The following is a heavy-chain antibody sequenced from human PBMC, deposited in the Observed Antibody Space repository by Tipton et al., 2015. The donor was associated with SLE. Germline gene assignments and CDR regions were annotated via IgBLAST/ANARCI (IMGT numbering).Heavy chain of an antibody. V-gene: IGHV1-8*02. Sequence: QSGAEVKKPGASVKVSCKASGYTFTSYDINWVRQATGQGLEWMGWMNPNSGNTGYAQKFQGRVTMTRNTSISTAYMELSSLRSEDTAVYYCARAGIFGVVINYYCMDVWGQGTTVTVSS. CDR2: MNPNSGNT. D-gene: IGHD3-3*01. CDR3: ARAGIFGVVINYYCMDV. J-gene: IGHJ6*02. CDR1: GYTFTSYD.